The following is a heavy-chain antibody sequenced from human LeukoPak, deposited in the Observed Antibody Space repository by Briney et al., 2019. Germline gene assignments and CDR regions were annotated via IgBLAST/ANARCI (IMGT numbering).Heavy chain of an antibody. Sequence: SGTLSLTCTVSGGSISTYYWSWIRQPPGKGLEWIGYFHYSGTTNYNPSLKSRVIISVDTSKNQFSLKLSSVTAADTAVYYCARVDANWGVVDYWGQGTLVTVSS. CDR1: GGSISTYY. J-gene: IGHJ4*02. V-gene: IGHV4-59*01. D-gene: IGHD7-27*01. CDR3: ARVDANWGVVDY. CDR2: FHYSGTT.